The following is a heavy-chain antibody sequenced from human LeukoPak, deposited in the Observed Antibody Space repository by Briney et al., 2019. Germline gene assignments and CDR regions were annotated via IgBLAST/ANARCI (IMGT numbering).Heavy chain of an antibody. J-gene: IGHJ3*02. V-gene: IGHV3-30*02. D-gene: IGHD3-22*01. CDR1: GFTFSSCG. Sequence: PGGSLRPSCAASGFTFSSCGMHWVRQAPGKGLEWVAFIVYDGSDKYYADSVKGRFTISRDNSKNTLYLQMNSLRAEDTAVYYCAVPYYYDSSGYHDAFDIWGQGTMVTVSS. CDR2: IVYDGSDK. CDR3: AVPYYYDSSGYHDAFDI.